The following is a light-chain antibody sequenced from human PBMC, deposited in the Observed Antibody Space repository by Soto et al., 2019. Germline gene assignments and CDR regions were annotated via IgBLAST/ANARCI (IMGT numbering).Light chain of an antibody. J-gene: IGKJ1*01. CDR3: QQYGSSLSWT. V-gene: IGKV3-20*01. CDR2: GAS. Sequence: EIVLTQSPGTLSLSPGERATLSCRARQSVSSSYLAWYQQKPGQAPRLLIYGASSRATGIPDRFSGSGSGTDFTLTISRLEPEDFAVYYCQQYGSSLSWTFGQGTKV. CDR1: QSVSSSY.